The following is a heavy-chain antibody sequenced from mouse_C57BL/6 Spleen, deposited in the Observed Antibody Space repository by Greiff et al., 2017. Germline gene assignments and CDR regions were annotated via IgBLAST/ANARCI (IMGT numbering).Heavy chain of an antibody. CDR3: GRGGYSNYGDYFDY. J-gene: IGHJ2*01. CDR1: GYTFTTYP. CDR2: FHPYNDDT. V-gene: IGHV1-47*01. Sequence: QVQLQQSGAELVKPGASVKMSCKASGYTFTTYPIEWMKQNHGQSLEWIGNFHPYNDDTKYNEKFKSKATLTVEKSSSTVYLELSRLTSDDSAVYYCGRGGYSNYGDYFDYWGQGTTLTVSS. D-gene: IGHD2-5*01.